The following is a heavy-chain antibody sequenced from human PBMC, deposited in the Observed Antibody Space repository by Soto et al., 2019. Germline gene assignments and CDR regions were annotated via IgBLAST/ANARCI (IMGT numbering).Heavy chain of an antibody. Sequence: QVQLVQSGAEVKKPGASVKVSCKASGYTFTTYAITWVRQAPGQGLEWMGWINVYNTNTNYAQKLPGRVTMTTDTSTSTAYMELRSLRSDDTAVYYCASGGSGSYWVGWFDPWGQGTLVTVSS. V-gene: IGHV1-18*01. D-gene: IGHD3-10*01. CDR2: INVYNTNT. J-gene: IGHJ5*02. CDR1: GYTFTTYA. CDR3: ASGGSGSYWVGWFDP.